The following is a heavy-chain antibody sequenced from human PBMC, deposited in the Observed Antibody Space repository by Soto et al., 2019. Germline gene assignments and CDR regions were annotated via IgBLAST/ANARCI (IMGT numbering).Heavy chain of an antibody. D-gene: IGHD2-2*01. V-gene: IGHV3-7*01. CDR1: GFSFSSYW. J-gene: IGHJ3*02. Sequence: PVGSLRLSCGASGFSFSSYWMSWVRQAPGKGLEWVANMNQGGSEINYVDSVRGRFTISRDNAKNLLYLQMNSLRVEDTAVYHCARDRGYSTFDIWGQGTMVTV. CDR2: MNQGGSEI. CDR3: ARDRGYSTFDI.